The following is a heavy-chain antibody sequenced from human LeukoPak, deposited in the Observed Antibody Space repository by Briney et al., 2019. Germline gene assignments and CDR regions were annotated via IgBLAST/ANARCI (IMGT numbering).Heavy chain of an antibody. CDR3: TTELRGDYFDY. V-gene: IGHV3-30*03. Sequence: GGPLRLSCAASEFTFSSYGMHWVRQAPGKGLEWVAVISYDGSNKYYADSVKGRFSISRDNSKNTLYLQMNSLKTEDTAVYYCTTELRGDYFDYWGQGTLVTVSS. CDR1: EFTFSSYG. D-gene: IGHD3-16*01. J-gene: IGHJ4*02. CDR2: ISYDGSNK.